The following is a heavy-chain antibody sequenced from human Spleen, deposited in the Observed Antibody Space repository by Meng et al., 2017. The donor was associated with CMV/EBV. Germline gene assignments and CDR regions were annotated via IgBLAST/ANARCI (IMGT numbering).Heavy chain of an antibody. CDR2: IANDGNNE. V-gene: IGHV3-30-3*01. Sequence: GESLKISCAASGFTFSGYAIHWVRQAPGKGLAWVAVIANDGNNEYYADSVKGRFTISRDNSKNTLYLHMNSLRAEDTAVYYCAKDTYSNYVYYYYGFDVWGQGTTVTVSS. CDR1: GFTFSGYA. J-gene: IGHJ6*02. D-gene: IGHD4-11*01. CDR3: AKDTYSNYVYYYYGFDV.